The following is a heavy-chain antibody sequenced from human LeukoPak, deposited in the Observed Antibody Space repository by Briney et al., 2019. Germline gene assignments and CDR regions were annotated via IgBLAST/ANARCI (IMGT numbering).Heavy chain of an antibody. Sequence: GGSLRLSCAASGFTFSSYGIHWVRQAPGKGLEWVAVISYDGSNKYYADSVKGRFTISRDNSKNTLYLQMNSLRAEDTAVYYCAKDFSSGWFDYWGQGTMVTVSS. CDR2: ISYDGSNK. V-gene: IGHV3-30*18. J-gene: IGHJ4*02. D-gene: IGHD6-19*01. CDR3: AKDFSSGWFDY. CDR1: GFTFSSYG.